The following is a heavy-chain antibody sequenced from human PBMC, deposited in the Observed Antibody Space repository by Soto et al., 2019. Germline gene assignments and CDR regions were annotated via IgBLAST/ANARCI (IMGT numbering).Heavy chain of an antibody. J-gene: IGHJ4*02. Sequence: GESLKISCKGSGYSFTSYWIGWVRQMPGKGLEWMGIIYPGDSDTRYSPSFQGQVTISADKSISTAYLQWSSLKASDTAMYYCARQIGAVAGSYYFDYWGQGXLVTVSS. D-gene: IGHD6-19*01. V-gene: IGHV5-51*01. CDR2: IYPGDSDT. CDR1: GYSFTSYW. CDR3: ARQIGAVAGSYYFDY.